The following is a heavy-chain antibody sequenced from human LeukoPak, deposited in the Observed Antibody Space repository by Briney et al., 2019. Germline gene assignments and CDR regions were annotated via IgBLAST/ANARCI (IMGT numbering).Heavy chain of an antibody. CDR1: GSTLSSNY. V-gene: IGHV3-53*01. J-gene: IGHJ4*02. CDR2: LYGGGST. CDR3: ARDRHHYYFHS. Sequence: GGSLRLSCAASGSTLSSNYMSWVRQAPGKGLEWVSALYGGGSTFYADSVRGRVTISRDNSKNMMYLQMNSLTAEDTAVYYCARDRHHYYFHSWAQGTLVPVSS.